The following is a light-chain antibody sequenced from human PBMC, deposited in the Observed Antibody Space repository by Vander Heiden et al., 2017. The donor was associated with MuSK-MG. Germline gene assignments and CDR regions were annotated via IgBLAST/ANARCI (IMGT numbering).Light chain of an antibody. V-gene: IGKV3-20*01. J-gene: IGKJ4*01. CDR3: QQYGSAPLT. Sequence: IVLTQSPGTLSLSPGERATLSCRASQSVRSSQLAWYQQKPGQAPRLVIYSTSSRATDFPDRFSGSGSGRDFTLTINRLEPEDFAVYYCQQYGSAPLTFGGGTTVELK. CDR1: QSVRSSQ. CDR2: STS.